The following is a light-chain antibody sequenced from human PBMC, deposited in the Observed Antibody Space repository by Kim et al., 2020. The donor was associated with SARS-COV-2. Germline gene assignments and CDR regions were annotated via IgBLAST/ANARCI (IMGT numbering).Light chain of an antibody. V-gene: IGKV1-27*01. J-gene: IGKJ1*01. Sequence: DIQMSQSPSSLSASVGDRVTITCRASQGISNYLAWYQQKPGKVPKLLIYAASTLQSGVPSRFSGSGSGTDFTLTISSLQPEDVATYYCQKYNSAPLTWTFGQGTKVAIK. CDR3: QKYNSAPLTWT. CDR1: QGISNY. CDR2: AAS.